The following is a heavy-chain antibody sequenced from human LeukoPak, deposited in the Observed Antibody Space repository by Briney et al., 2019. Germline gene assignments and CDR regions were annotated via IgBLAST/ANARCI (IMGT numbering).Heavy chain of an antibody. CDR1: GYTFTSYD. CDR2: MNPNNGNT. CDR3: ARRPEYYYDSSGYSDS. V-gene: IGHV1-8*01. Sequence: ASVKVSCKTSGYTFTSYDINWVRQATGQGLEWMGWMNPNNGNTGYAQKFQGRVTMTRNTSISTAYMELSSLRSEDTAVYYCARRPEYYYDSSGYSDSWGQGTLVTVSS. J-gene: IGHJ4*02. D-gene: IGHD3-22*01.